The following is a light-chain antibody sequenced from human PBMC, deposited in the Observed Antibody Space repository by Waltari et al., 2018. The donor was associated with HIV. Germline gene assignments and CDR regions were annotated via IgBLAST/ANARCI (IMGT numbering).Light chain of an antibody. CDR1: SPDVGTFNL. CDR3: YSYSDTSSSYV. J-gene: IGLJ1*01. V-gene: IGLV2-23*02. Sequence: QSALTQPASVSGSPGQSITISCTGTSPDVGTFNLVSWYQQYPGKAPKLLIYEVTKRPSGASNRFSASKSGNTASLTISGLRAEDEADYYCYSYSDTSSSYVFGTGTKVTVL. CDR2: EVT.